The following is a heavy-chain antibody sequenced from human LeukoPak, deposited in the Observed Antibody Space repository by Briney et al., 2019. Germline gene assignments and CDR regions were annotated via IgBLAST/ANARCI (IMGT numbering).Heavy chain of an antibody. CDR2: INPNSGGT. CDR3: ARYFVFYDSSGFDY. CDR1: GYTFTGYY. D-gene: IGHD3-22*01. Sequence: GASVKVSCKASGYTFTGYYMHWVRQAPGEGLEWMGWINPNSGGTNYAQKFQGRVTMTRDTSISTAYMELSRLRSDDTAVYYCARYFVFYDSSGFDYWGQGTLVTVSS. V-gene: IGHV1-2*02. J-gene: IGHJ4*02.